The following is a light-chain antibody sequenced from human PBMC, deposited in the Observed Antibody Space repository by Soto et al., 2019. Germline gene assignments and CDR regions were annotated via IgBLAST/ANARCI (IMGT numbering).Light chain of an antibody. V-gene: IGKV3D-20*02. Sequence: EIVLTQSPGTLSLSPGERATLSCRASQSVSNNYLAWYQQKPGQAPRLLIYGASNRATGIPDRFSGSGSGTDFTLTISRLEPEESAVYYCQQRSNWPPITFGQGTRLEIK. CDR1: QSVSNNY. CDR2: GAS. J-gene: IGKJ5*01. CDR3: QQRSNWPPIT.